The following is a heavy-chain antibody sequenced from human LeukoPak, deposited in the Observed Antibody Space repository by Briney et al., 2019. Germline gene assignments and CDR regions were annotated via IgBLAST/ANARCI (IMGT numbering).Heavy chain of an antibody. CDR3: ARDVGGYCSGSSCPT. J-gene: IGHJ5*02. CDR2: IYSGGAT. V-gene: IGHV3-66*02. Sequence: PGGSLRLSCVASGFTVSRNYMSWVRQAPGKGLEWVSVIYSGGATYYADSVKGRFTISRDNSKNTLYLQMNSLRAEDTAVYYCARDVGGYCSGSSCPTWGQGTLVTVSS. CDR1: GFTVSRNY. D-gene: IGHD2-15*01.